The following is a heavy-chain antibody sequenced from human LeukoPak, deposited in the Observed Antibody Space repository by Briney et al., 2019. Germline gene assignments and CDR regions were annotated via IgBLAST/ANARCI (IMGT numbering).Heavy chain of an antibody. J-gene: IGHJ4*02. Sequence: SVKGSCKASVGTFSSYAISWVRQAPGQGLELMGRIIPIPGIANYAQKFQGRVTITADKSTSTAYMELSSLRSEDTAVYYCASTGPGDTGYFDYWGQGTLVTVSS. D-gene: IGHD7-27*01. V-gene: IGHV1-69*04. CDR1: VGTFSSYA. CDR3: ASTGPGDTGYFDY. CDR2: IIPIPGIA.